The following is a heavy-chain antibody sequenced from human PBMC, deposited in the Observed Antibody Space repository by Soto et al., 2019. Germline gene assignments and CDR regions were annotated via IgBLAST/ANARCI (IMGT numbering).Heavy chain of an antibody. D-gene: IGHD3-22*01. V-gene: IGHV4-39*01. CDR2: IHYSGST. CDR3: TAHDSGGYYAEY. CDR1: GDSVSISDYY. J-gene: IGHJ4*01. Sequence: QLQLQESGPGLVKPSETLSLTCTVSGDSVSISDYYWGWIRQPPGKGLEWIGSIHYSGSTYYNPSLKSRVTISGDTSKKQFSLKLTSVTAADAAVYYCTAHDSGGYYAEYWGHATLVTVSA.